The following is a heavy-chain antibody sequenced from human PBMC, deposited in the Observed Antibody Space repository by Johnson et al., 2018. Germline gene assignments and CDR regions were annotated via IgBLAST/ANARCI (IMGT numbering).Heavy chain of an antibody. J-gene: IGHJ3*02. CDR3: AKPIVDYMDSWGAFDI. V-gene: IGHV3-30*18. CDR2: IAYDGSNK. D-gene: IGHD4/OR15-4a*01. Sequence: QVQLVQSGGGVVQPGRSLRLSCAASGFTFSNYGMHWVRQSPGKGLEWVAVIAYDGSNKYYEDSVKGRFTISRDNSKNTLYLQMDSLRAEDPDVYYCAKPIVDYMDSWGAFDIWGQGTMVTVSS. CDR1: GFTFSNYG.